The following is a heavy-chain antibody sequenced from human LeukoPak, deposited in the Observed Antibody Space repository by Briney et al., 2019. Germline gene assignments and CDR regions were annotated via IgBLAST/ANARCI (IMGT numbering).Heavy chain of an antibody. CDR2: IDRDGGTI. CDR1: GFTFSNYP. CDR3: ARDVRGATYAYGY. V-gene: IGHV3-64*01. J-gene: IGHJ4*02. Sequence: PGGSLTLSCAVSGFTFSNYPMYWIRKAPGKGLVFVGAIDRDGGTIDYANSVKGRFTMSTDNSKNTLYLQMGSLRPEDMGVYYCARDVRGATYAYGYWGQGTLVTVSS. D-gene: IGHD5-12*01.